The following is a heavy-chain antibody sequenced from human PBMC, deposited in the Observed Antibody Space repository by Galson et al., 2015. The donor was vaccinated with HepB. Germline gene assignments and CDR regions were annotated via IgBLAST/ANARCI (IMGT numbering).Heavy chain of an antibody. CDR1: GYTFSNYI. D-gene: IGHD7-27*01. V-gene: IGHV1-18*01. J-gene: IGHJ4*02. CDR2: ISAYSGKT. Sequence: SVKVSCKASGYTFSNYIINWVRQAPGQGLEWKGWISAYSGKTNFAQKFQGRVTLTMDTSPSTAYMELRTLRSDDTAVYYCARGIGATGEIDYWARGTLVTVSS. CDR3: ARGIGATGEIDY.